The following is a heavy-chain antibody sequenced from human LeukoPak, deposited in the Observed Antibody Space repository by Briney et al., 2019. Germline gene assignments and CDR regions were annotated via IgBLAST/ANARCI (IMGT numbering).Heavy chain of an antibody. D-gene: IGHD3-16*01. Sequence: GASVKVSCKASGYTFTGYYMHWVRQAPGQGLEWMGWVNPNSGGTNYAQKFQGRVTMTRDTSISTAYMELSRLRSDDTAVYYCARGGNDYVWGREPMGYYGMDVWGKGTTVTVSS. CDR1: GYTFTGYY. V-gene: IGHV1-2*02. J-gene: IGHJ6*04. CDR3: ARGGNDYVWGREPMGYYGMDV. CDR2: VNPNSGGT.